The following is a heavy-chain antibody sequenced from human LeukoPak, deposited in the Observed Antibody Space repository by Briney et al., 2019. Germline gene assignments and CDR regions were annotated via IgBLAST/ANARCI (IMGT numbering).Heavy chain of an antibody. CDR1: GFTFTSYS. Sequence: PGGSLRLSCAASGFTFTSYSMNWVRQAPGKGLEWVGFIRSKAYGGTTEYAASVKGRFTISRDDSKSIAYLQMNSLKTEDTAVYYCTRLVVTIRWGQGTLVTVSS. CDR3: TRLVVTIR. D-gene: IGHD4-23*01. J-gene: IGHJ4*02. CDR2: IRSKAYGGTT. V-gene: IGHV3-49*04.